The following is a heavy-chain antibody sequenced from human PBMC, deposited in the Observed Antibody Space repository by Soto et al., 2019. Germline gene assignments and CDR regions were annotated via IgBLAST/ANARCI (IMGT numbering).Heavy chain of an antibody. Sequence: SETLSLTCTVSGGSINSGDYSWTWIRQPPGKGLEWIGYIYHSGSTYYNMSLKSRVTISVDRSKNQFSLKLNSVTAADTAVYYCASVLDVRGQRTTVTVSS. CDR2: IYHSGST. V-gene: IGHV4-30-2*01. J-gene: IGHJ6*02. CDR1: GGSINSGDYS. CDR3: ASVLDV.